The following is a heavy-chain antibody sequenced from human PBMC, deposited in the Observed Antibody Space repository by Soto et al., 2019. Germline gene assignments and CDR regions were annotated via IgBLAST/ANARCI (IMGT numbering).Heavy chain of an antibody. D-gene: IGHD3-9*01. CDR3: ARGRPYYDILTGYYKGPPFDY. Sequence: PSETLSLTCAVYGGSFSGYYWSWIRQPPGKGLEWIGEINHSGSTNYNPSLKSRVTISVDTSKNQFSLKLSSVTAADTAVYYCARGRPYYDILTGYYKGPPFDYWGQGTLVTVSS. V-gene: IGHV4-34*01. J-gene: IGHJ4*02. CDR2: INHSGST. CDR1: GGSFSGYY.